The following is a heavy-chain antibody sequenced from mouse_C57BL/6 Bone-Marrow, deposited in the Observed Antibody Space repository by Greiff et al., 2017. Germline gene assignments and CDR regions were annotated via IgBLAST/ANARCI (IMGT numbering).Heavy chain of an antibody. CDR3: AREGNFYFDY. CDR2: IDPSDSYT. V-gene: IGHV1-69*01. J-gene: IGHJ2*01. CDR1: GYTFTSYW. Sequence: QVQLKQPGAELVMPGASVKMSCKASGYTFTSYWMHWVKQRAGQGLEWIGEIDPSDSYTNYNQKFKGKSTLTVDKSSSTAYMQLSSLTSEDSAVYYCAREGNFYFDYWGQGTTLTVSS. D-gene: IGHD2-1*01.